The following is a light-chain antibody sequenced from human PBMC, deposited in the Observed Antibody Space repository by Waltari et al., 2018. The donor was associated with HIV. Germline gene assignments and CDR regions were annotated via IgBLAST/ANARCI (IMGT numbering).Light chain of an antibody. V-gene: IGKV3-15*01. CDR3: QQYNSWPGT. J-gene: IGKJ1*01. CDR2: DAS. CDR1: QSVSDY. Sequence: EVVLTQSPATLSLSPGERATLSCRASQSVSDYLAWYQQKPGQAPRLLIYDASTRATGIPARFSGSGSGTEFTLTISSLQSEDFAVYYCQQYNSWPGTFGQGTKVEIK.